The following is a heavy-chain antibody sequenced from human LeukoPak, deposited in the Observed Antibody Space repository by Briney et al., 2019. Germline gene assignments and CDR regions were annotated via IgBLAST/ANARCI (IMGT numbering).Heavy chain of an antibody. V-gene: IGHV4-34*01. CDR2: INHSGST. J-gene: IGHJ4*02. CDR3: AGGGGY. Sequence: SETLSLTCAVYGGSFSGYYWSWIRQPPGKGLEWIADINHSGSTKYNPSLKSRVTISVDTSKNQLSLNLSSVTAADTAVYYCAGGGGYWGQGTLVTVSS. D-gene: IGHD3-16*01. CDR1: GGSFSGYY.